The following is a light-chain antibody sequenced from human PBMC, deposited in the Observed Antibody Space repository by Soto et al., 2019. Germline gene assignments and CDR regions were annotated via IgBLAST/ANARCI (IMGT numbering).Light chain of an antibody. V-gene: IGKV1-12*01. CDR3: RQASRFPLT. Sequence: DIQMTQSPSFVSASVGERVTITCRASQGISSWLSWYQQKPGTAPTLLVYKASTLQDGVPSRFSGSGSGTDFSLTMNSLQPGDFGTYYCRQASRFPLTFGGGTKVEIK. CDR2: KAS. CDR1: QGISSW. J-gene: IGKJ4*01.